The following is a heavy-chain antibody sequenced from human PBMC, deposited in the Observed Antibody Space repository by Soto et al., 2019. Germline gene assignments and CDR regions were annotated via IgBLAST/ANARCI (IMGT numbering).Heavy chain of an antibody. CDR3: AHSPPGREQLVRSLDY. D-gene: IGHD6-6*01. CDR2: IYHVGFT. V-gene: IGHV4-4*02. Sequence: SETLSLTCGVSGASVSSSHWWTWVRQPPGKGLEWIGEIYHVGFTSYNPSLKSRVIMSMDQSRNQFSLKMSSVTAADTAVYYCAHSPPGREQLVRSLDYWGQGTLVTVSS. J-gene: IGHJ4*02. CDR1: GASVSSSHW.